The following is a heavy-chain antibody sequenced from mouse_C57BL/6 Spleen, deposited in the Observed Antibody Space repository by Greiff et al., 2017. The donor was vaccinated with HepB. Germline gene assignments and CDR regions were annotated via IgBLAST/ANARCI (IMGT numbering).Heavy chain of an antibody. V-gene: IGHV1-54*01. CDR1: GYAFTNYL. J-gene: IGHJ4*01. CDR2: INPGSGGT. D-gene: IGHD1-1*01. Sequence: VQLQQSGAELVRPGTSVKVSCKASGYAFTNYLIEWVKQRPGQGLEWIGVINPGSGGTNYNEKFKGKATLTADKSSSTAYMQLSSLTSEDSAVYFCAREVLRRAMDYWGQGTSVTVSS. CDR3: AREVLRRAMDY.